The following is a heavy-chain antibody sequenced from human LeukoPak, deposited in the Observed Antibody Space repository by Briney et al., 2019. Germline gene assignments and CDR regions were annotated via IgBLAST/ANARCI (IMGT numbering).Heavy chain of an antibody. Sequence: SETLSLTCTVSGGSISSYYWSRVRQPPGKGLEWTGYIYYSGGTNYNPSLKSRVTISVDTSKNQFSLKLSSVNAADTAVYYCARQTGNWFDPWGQGTLVTVSS. CDR1: GGSISSYY. J-gene: IGHJ5*02. D-gene: IGHD3-10*01. V-gene: IGHV4-59*08. CDR2: IYYSGGT. CDR3: ARQTGNWFDP.